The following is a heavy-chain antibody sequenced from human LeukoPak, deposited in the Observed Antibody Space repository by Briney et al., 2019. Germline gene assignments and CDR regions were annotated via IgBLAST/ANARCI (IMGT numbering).Heavy chain of an antibody. CDR1: GYTFTGYY. V-gene: IGHV1-2*02. Sequence: ASMKVSCKASGYTFTGYYMHWVRQAPGQGLGWMGWINPNSGGTNYAQKFQGRVTMTMDTSISTAYMELSRLRSDNTAVYYCASSRTYYYDSSSYYFDYWGQGTLVTVSS. J-gene: IGHJ4*02. D-gene: IGHD3-22*01. CDR3: ASSRTYYYDSSSYYFDY. CDR2: INPNSGGT.